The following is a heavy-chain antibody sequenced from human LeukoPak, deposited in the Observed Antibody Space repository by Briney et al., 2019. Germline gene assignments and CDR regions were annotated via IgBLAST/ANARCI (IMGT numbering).Heavy chain of an antibody. J-gene: IGHJ4*02. D-gene: IGHD3-3*01. V-gene: IGHV4-39*01. CDR3: ARNPHDFWSGYSIYYFDY. Sequence: PSETLSLTCTVSGGSISSSSYYWGWIRQPPGKGLEWIGSIYYSGSTYYNPSLKSRVTISVDTSKNQFSLKLSSVTAADTAVYYCARNPHDFWSGYSIYYFDYWGQGTLVTVSS. CDR2: IYYSGST. CDR1: GGSISSSSYY.